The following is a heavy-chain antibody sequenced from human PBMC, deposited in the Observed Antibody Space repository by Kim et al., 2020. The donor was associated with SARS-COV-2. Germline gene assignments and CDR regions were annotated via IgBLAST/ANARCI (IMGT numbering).Heavy chain of an antibody. J-gene: IGHJ5*02. Sequence: PSLKVRGTISVEPSKNQFSLKLSSVTAADTAVYYCARGGFSGSYYNWFDPWGQGTLVTVSS. D-gene: IGHD1-26*01. V-gene: IGHV4-59*09. CDR3: ARGGFSGSYYNWFDP.